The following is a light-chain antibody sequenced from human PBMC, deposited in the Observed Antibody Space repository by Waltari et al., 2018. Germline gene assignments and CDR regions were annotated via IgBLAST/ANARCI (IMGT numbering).Light chain of an antibody. Sequence: DIQMTQSPSSLSASVGDRVTITCRASQGISNYLAWYQQKPGKVPKVLIYAESTLQSGVPSRFRGSGSGTDFTLTISSLQPEDVATYYCQKYNSAQENFGPGTKVDIK. V-gene: IGKV1-27*01. J-gene: IGKJ3*01. CDR1: QGISNY. CDR3: QKYNSAQEN. CDR2: AES.